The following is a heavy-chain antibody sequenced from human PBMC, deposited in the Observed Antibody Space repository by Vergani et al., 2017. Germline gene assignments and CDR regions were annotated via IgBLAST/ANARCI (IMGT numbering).Heavy chain of an antibody. J-gene: IGHJ4*02. CDR3: AKDGVIDNYYDSSGYYQRFDY. D-gene: IGHD3-22*01. CDR1: GFTFSSYS. V-gene: IGHV3-48*01. CDR2: ISSSSSTI. Sequence: EVQLVESGGGLVQPGGSLRLSCAASGFTFSSYSMNWVRQAPGKGLEWVSYISSSSSTIYYADSVKGRFTISRDNAKNSLYLQMNSLRAEDTAVYYCAKDGVIDNYYDSSGYYQRFDYWGQGTLVTVSS.